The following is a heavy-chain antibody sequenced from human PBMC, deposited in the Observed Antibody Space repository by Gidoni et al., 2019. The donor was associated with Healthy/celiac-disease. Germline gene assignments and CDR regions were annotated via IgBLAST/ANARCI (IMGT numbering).Heavy chain of an antibody. CDR2: INPNSGGT. V-gene: IGHV1-2*02. Sequence: QVQLVQSGAEVKKPGASVQVSCKASGYTFTGYYMHWVRQAPGQGLEWMGWINPNSGGTNYAQKFQGRVTMTRDTSISTAYMELSRLRSDDTAVYYCARDRCSSTSCYSYYYYYGMDVWGQGTTVTVSS. D-gene: IGHD2-2*02. J-gene: IGHJ6*02. CDR3: ARDRCSSTSCYSYYYYYGMDV. CDR1: GYTFTGYY.